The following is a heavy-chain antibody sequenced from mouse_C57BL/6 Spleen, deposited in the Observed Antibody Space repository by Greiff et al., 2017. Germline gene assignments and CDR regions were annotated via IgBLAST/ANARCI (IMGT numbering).Heavy chain of an antibody. CDR2: INPNNGGT. D-gene: IGHD2-10*01. J-gene: IGHJ2*01. V-gene: IGHV1-22*01. CDR1: GYTFTDYN. CDR3: AGSQGGAYYGNYFDD. Sequence: EVQRVESGPELVKPGASVKMSCKASGYTFTDYNMHWVKQSHGKSLEWIGYINPNNGGTSYNQKFKGKATLTVNKSSSTAYMGLRSLTSEDSAVYYCAGSQGGAYYGNYFDDWGQGTTLTVSS.